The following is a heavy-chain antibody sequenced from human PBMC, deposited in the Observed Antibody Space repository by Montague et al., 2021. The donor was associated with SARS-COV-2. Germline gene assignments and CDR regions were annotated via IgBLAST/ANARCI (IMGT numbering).Heavy chain of an antibody. V-gene: IGHV4-34*01. Sequence: SETLSLTCAVYGGSFSGYYWSWIRQPPGKGLEWIGEINHSGSTNYNPSLKSRVTLSVDTSKNQFSLKLSSVTAADTAVYYCARGHQGTTTIVVVMIGEKYYFDYWGQGTLVTVSS. CDR2: INHSGST. CDR1: GGSFSGYY. J-gene: IGHJ4*02. CDR3: ARGHQGTTTIVVVMIGEKYYFDY. D-gene: IGHD3-22*01.